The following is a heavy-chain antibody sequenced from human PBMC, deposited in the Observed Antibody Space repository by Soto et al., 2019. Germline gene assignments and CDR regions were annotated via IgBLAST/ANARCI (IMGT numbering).Heavy chain of an antibody. V-gene: IGHV3-30*18. J-gene: IGHJ4*02. Sequence: QVQPVESGGGVVQPGRSLRLYCAASGFTFSSYGMHWVRQAPGKGLEWVAIISYDGGDEYYAGSVKGRLTISRDNSKNTLYLQMSSLRIEDTAVYYCAKNPKSHAWGLEAYLDHWGQGTLVTVSS. CDR2: ISYDGGDE. CDR3: AKNPKSHAWGLEAYLDH. CDR1: GFTFSSYG. D-gene: IGHD3-16*01.